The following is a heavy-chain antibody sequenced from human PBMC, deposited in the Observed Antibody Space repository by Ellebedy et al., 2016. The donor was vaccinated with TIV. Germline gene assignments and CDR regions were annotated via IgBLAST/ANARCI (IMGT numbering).Heavy chain of an antibody. V-gene: IGHV4-59*01. D-gene: IGHD1-1*01. Sequence: MPSETLSLTCTVSGGSINNYYWTWIRQPPGKALEWIAYIFHSGRTKYAPSLQSRVTILLDTSKSEFSLKMSSVTAADTAVYYCAREVPRSTTYIDYWGQGILVTVSS. CDR1: GGSINNYY. J-gene: IGHJ4*02. CDR2: IFHSGRT. CDR3: AREVPRSTTYIDY.